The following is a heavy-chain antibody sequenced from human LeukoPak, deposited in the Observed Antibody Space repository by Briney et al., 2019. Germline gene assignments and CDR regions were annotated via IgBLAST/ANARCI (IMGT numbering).Heavy chain of an antibody. CDR2: INHSGNS. J-gene: IGHJ4*02. V-gene: IGHV4-34*01. Sequence: PSETLSLTCAVYSGSFSGYHWTWIRQSPGKGLEWIGEINHSGNSNYNPSLRSRVAISVDTSKKQFSLKMRSVNTADTAVYYCATRVSGLDNWGQGTLVTVSS. CDR1: SGSFSGYH. D-gene: IGHD6-19*01. CDR3: ATRVSGLDN.